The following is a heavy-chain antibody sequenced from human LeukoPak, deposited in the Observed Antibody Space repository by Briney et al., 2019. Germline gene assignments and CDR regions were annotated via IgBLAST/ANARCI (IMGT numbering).Heavy chain of an antibody. Sequence: ASVKVSCKASGYTFSSYDINWVRQATGQGLEWMGWMNPNSGNTGYAQKFQGRVTMTRDTSISTAYMELSSLTSEDTAVYYCARDRTATVTIGRPQKYYYGMDVWGQGTTVTVSS. CDR3: ARDRTATVTIGRPQKYYYGMDV. D-gene: IGHD4-17*01. V-gene: IGHV1-8*01. CDR1: GYTFSSYD. CDR2: MNPNSGNT. J-gene: IGHJ6*02.